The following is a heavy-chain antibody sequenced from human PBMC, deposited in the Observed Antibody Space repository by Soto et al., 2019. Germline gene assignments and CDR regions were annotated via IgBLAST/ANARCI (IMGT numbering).Heavy chain of an antibody. CDR2: IIPILGIA. D-gene: IGHD4-17*01. Sequence: SVTVSCKPSGGTFSSYTISWVRQAPGQGLEWMGRIIPILGIANYAQKFQGRVTITADKSTSTAYMELSSLRSEDTAVYYCARDLNYGDYYFDYWGQGTLVTVSS. V-gene: IGHV1-69*04. J-gene: IGHJ4*02. CDR1: GGTFSSYT. CDR3: ARDLNYGDYYFDY.